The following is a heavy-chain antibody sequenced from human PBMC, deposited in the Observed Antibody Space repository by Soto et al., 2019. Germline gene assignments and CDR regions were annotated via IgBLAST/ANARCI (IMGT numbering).Heavy chain of an antibody. Sequence: LRLSCAASGFTFSSYAMSWVRQAPGKGLEWVSAISGSGGSTYYADSVKGRFTISRDNSKNTLYLQMNSLRAEDTAVYYCAKTIQLWLFDGMDVWGQGTTVTVSS. J-gene: IGHJ6*02. D-gene: IGHD5-18*01. CDR3: AKTIQLWLFDGMDV. V-gene: IGHV3-23*01. CDR2: ISGSGGST. CDR1: GFTFSSYA.